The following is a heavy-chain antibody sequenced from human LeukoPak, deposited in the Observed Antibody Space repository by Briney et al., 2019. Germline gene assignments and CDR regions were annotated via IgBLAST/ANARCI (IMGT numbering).Heavy chain of an antibody. CDR1: GGSIISSSYH. CDR2: IYYSGST. CDR3: ARGSGSYSGGMDV. D-gene: IGHD3-10*01. Sequence: SETLSLTCTVSGGSIISSSYHWGWIRQPPGKGLEWIGSIYYSGSTYYNPSLKSRVTISVDTSKNQFSLKLSSVTAADTAVYYCARGSGSYSGGMDVWGQGTTVTVSS. J-gene: IGHJ6*02. V-gene: IGHV4-39*07.